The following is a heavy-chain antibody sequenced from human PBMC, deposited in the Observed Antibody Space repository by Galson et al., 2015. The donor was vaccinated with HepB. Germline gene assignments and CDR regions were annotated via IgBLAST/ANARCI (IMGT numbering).Heavy chain of an antibody. J-gene: IGHJ3*02. V-gene: IGHV6-1*01. CDR3: ARVDARAAAGSDAFDI. CDR2: TYYRSKWYN. Sequence: CAISGDSGSSTSAAWNWIRQSPSRGLEWLGRTYYRSKWYNDYAVSVKSRITINPDTSKNQFSLQLNSVTPEDTAVYYCARVDARAAAGSDAFDIWGQGTMVTVSS. CDR1: GDSGSSTSAA. D-gene: IGHD6-13*01.